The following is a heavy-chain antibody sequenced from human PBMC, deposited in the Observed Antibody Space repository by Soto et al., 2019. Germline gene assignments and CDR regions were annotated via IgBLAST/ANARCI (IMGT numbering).Heavy chain of an antibody. Sequence: GGSLRLSCAASGFTFSSYSMNWVRQAPGKGLEWVSYISSSSSTIYYADSVKGRFTISRDNAKNSLYLQMNSLRAEDTAVYYCARDKLEPAECFDYWGQGTLVTVSS. CDR1: GFTFSSYS. CDR2: ISSSSSTI. CDR3: ARDKLEPAECFDY. D-gene: IGHD1-1*01. J-gene: IGHJ4*02. V-gene: IGHV3-48*01.